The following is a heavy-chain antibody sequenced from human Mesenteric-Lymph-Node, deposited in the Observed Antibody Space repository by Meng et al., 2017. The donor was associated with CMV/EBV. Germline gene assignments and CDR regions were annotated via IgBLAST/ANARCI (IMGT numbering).Heavy chain of an antibody. V-gene: IGHV3-30*03. J-gene: IGHJ4*02. CDR2: ISFDGTNK. CDR3: AGSYSRGWYYFDY. CDR1: GFTFSDYY. Sequence: LSLTCAASGFTFSDYYMSWIRQAPGKGLEWVAVISFDGTNKYYADSVKGRFTISRDNSKNTLYLQMNSLRGEDTAVYYCAGSYSRGWYYFDYWGQGTLVTVSS. D-gene: IGHD6-19*01.